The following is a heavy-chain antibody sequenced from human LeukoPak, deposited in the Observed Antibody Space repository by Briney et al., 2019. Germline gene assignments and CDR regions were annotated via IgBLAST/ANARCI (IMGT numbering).Heavy chain of an antibody. CDR1: GFTVGSHY. CDR2: IYSRGSI. Sequence: QPGGSLRLSCVASGFTVGSHYMSWDRQAPGKGLDWVSIIYSRGSIYYADSVKGRFTISRDSSNNTLFLQMTYLKAEDTALYYCARGVRDWYDGAYDLWGQGTMVAVSS. J-gene: IGHJ3*01. V-gene: IGHV3-66*01. D-gene: IGHD1-1*01. CDR3: ARGVRDWYDGAYDL.